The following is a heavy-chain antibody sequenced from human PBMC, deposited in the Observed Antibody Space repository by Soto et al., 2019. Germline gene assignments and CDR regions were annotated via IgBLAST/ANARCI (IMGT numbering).Heavy chain of an antibody. V-gene: IGHV1-46*01. Sequence: ASVKVSCKASGYTFTSYYMHWVRQAPGQGLEWMGIINPSGGSTSYAQKFQGRVTMTSDTSTSTAYMELSSLRSEDTAVYYCARDPYGSGSGYFYYYGMDVWGQGTTVTVSS. CDR2: INPSGGST. J-gene: IGHJ6*02. D-gene: IGHD3-10*01. CDR3: ARDPYGSGSGYFYYYGMDV. CDR1: GYTFTSYY.